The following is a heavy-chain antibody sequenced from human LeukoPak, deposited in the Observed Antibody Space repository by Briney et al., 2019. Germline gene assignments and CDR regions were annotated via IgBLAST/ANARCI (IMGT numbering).Heavy chain of an antibody. V-gene: IGHV4-61*01. CDR1: GGSISSSYY. Sequence: SETLSLTCTVSGGSISSSYYWSWIRQPPGKGLEWIGYIYYSGSTNYNPSLKSRVTISVDTSKNQFSLKLSSVTAADTAVYYCARADYGDSYYFDYWGQGTLVTVSS. CDR2: IYYSGST. D-gene: IGHD4-17*01. CDR3: ARADYGDSYYFDY. J-gene: IGHJ4*02.